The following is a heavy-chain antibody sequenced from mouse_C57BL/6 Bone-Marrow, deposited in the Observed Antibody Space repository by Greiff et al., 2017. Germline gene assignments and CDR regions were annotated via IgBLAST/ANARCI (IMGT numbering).Heavy chain of an antibody. CDR2: ISSGGSYT. CDR3: ASRRGYFDY. CDR1: GFTFSSYG. J-gene: IGHJ2*01. Sequence: EVHLVESGGDLVKPGGSLKLSCAASGFTFSSYGMSWVRQTPDKRLEWVATISSGGSYTYYPDRVKGRFTISRDNAKNTLYLQMSSLKSEDTAMYYCASRRGYFDYWGQGTTLTVSS. V-gene: IGHV5-6*01.